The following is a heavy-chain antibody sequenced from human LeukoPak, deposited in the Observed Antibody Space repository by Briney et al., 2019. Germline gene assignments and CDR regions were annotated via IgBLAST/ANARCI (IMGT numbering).Heavy chain of an antibody. D-gene: IGHD3-10*01. CDR2: VYHGGST. CDR1: GGSISTDNW. CDR3: VRTNYGRMYWYFDL. V-gene: IGHV4-4*02. J-gene: IGHJ2*01. Sequence: SETLSLTCAVSGGSISTDNWWSWVRQPPGKGLEWIAEVYHGGSTNHNPSLKRRVTISLDKSKNQFSLKLSSVTAADTAVYYCVRTNYGRMYWYFDLWGRGTLVTVSS.